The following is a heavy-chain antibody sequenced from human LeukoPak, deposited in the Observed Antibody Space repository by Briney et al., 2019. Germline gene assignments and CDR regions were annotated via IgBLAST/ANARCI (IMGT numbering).Heavy chain of an antibody. CDR2: IYHSGST. Sequence: PSETLSLTCAVSGYSISSGYYWGWIRQPPGKGLEWIGSIYHSGSTYYNPSLKSRVTISVDTSKNQFSLKLSSVTAADTAVYYCARHGFGWRAYYFDYWGQGTLVTVSS. D-gene: IGHD6-19*01. V-gene: IGHV4-38-2*01. J-gene: IGHJ4*02. CDR3: ARHGFGWRAYYFDY. CDR1: GYSISSGYY.